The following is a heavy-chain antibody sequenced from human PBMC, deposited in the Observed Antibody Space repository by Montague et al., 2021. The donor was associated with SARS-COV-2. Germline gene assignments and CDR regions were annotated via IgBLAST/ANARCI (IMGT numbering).Heavy chain of an antibody. V-gene: IGHV5-51*01. D-gene: IGHD3-22*01. Sequence: QSGAEVKTPGESLKISCKGSGYSFTSYWIGWVRQMPGKGLEWMGIIYPGDSDTRYSPSFQGQVTISADKSISTAYLQWSSLKASDTAMYYCASLSYYYDSSGYDFSFDYWGQGTLVTVSS. J-gene: IGHJ4*02. CDR2: IYPGDSDT. CDR3: ASLSYYYDSSGYDFSFDY. CDR1: GYSFTSYW.